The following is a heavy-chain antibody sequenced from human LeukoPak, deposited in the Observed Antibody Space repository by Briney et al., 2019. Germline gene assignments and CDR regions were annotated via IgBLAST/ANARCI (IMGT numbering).Heavy chain of an antibody. CDR3: ATSYDSSGNN. D-gene: IGHD3-22*01. CDR1: GFAFSDFW. V-gene: IGHV3-7*01. J-gene: IGHJ4*02. CDR2: IRQDGNAK. Sequence: GGSLRLSCTASGFAFSDFWMSWVRQAPGKGLEWVANIRQDGNAKNYVASVRGRFTISRDNAKNSLYLQMNSLTADDTALYYCATSYDSSGNNWGRGTLVTVSS.